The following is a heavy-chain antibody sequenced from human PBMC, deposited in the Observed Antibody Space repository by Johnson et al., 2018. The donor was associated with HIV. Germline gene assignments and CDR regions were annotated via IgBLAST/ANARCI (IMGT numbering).Heavy chain of an antibody. CDR3: AREDSAFDI. Sequence: QVQLVESGGGLIQPGGSLRLSCAASGFTVSSNYMNWIRQAPGKGLEWVSAISSSGSRKYYTDSVKGRFTISRDNAKNSLFLKMNSLRAEDTAVYYCAREDSAFDIWGQGTVVTVSS. CDR2: ISSSGSRK. V-gene: IGHV3-11*01. J-gene: IGHJ3*02. CDR1: GFTVSSNY.